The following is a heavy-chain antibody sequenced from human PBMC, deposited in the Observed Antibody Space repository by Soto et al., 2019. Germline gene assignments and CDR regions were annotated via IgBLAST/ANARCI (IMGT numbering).Heavy chain of an antibody. Sequence: GWSLRLSCASSVFTFSSYAMSWVRQAPGKGLEWVSAISGSGGSTYYADSVKGRFTISRDNSKNTLYLQMNSLRAEDTAVYYCAKDHWGYDPNWFDPWGQGTLVTVSS. CDR1: VFTFSSYA. D-gene: IGHD5-12*01. CDR2: ISGSGGST. V-gene: IGHV3-23*01. CDR3: AKDHWGYDPNWFDP. J-gene: IGHJ5*02.